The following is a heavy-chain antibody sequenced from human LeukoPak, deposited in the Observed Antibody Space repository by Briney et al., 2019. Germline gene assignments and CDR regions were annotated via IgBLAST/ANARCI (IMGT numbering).Heavy chain of an antibody. V-gene: IGHV3-64D*09. CDR3: VKDLRSDFMGVLSRYLSY. D-gene: IGHD2/OR15-2a*01. CDR1: GFTFSTFS. J-gene: IGHJ4*02. CDR2: ISRNGGST. Sequence: GGSLRLSCSASGFTFSTFSMHWVRQAPGKALECVAAISRNGGSTYYADSVKGRVTMSRDNYKSTLYLQMSTMRAEDTAVYVCVKDLRSDFMGVLSRYLSYWGQGTLVTVSS.